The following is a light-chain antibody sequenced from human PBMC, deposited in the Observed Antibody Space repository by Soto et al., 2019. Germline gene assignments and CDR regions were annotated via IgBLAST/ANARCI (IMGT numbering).Light chain of an antibody. J-gene: IGKJ4*01. CDR2: SAS. CDR1: QGIASY. V-gene: IGKV1-9*01. CDR3: VKLSSYTLT. Sequence: DVQLTQSPTLLSASVGDRVTITCRASQGIASYLAWYQQKPGKVPQLLINSASTLYSGVPSRFSGSGSGTEFTLSISSLQTEACAYYYCVKLSSYTLTFGGGTKVEIK.